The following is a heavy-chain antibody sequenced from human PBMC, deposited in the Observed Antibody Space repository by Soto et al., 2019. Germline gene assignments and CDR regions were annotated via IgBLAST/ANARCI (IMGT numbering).Heavy chain of an antibody. D-gene: IGHD3-3*01. CDR2: IYYSGST. CDR3: ARVGGDFWSGYQLDYYYYYGMDV. Sequence: TLSLTCTVSGGSISSSSYYWGWIRQPPGKGLEWIGSIYYSGSTYYNPSLKSRVTISVDMSKNQFSLKLSSVTAADTAVYYCARVGGDFWSGYQLDYYYYYGMDVWGQGTTVTVSS. J-gene: IGHJ6*02. V-gene: IGHV4-39*01. CDR1: GGSISSSSYY.